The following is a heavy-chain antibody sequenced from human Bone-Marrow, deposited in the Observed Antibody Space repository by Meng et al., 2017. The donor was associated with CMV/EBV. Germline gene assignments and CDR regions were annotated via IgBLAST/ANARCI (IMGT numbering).Heavy chain of an antibody. Sequence: GESLKISCAASGFAFNDYGMHWVRQAPGKGLEWVAFIRYDGSDKYHAESVKGRFTISRDNAKNSLYLQMNSLRAEDTAVYYCASGSCSGGSCYRGGFDWGQGTLVTVSS. CDR2: IRYDGSDK. J-gene: IGHJ4*02. V-gene: IGHV3-30*02. D-gene: IGHD2-15*01. CDR3: ASGSCSGGSCYRGGFD. CDR1: GFAFNDYG.